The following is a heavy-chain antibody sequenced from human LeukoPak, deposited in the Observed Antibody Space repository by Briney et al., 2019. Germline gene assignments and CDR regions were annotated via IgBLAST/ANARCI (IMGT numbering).Heavy chain of an antibody. CDR2: IDPSDSYT. J-gene: IGHJ6*04. V-gene: IGHV5-10-1*01. D-gene: IGHD2-15*01. Sequence: GESLRISCKGSGYSFTSYWISWVRQMPGKGLEWMGRIDPSDSYTNYSPSFQGHVTISADKPISTAYLQWSSLKASDTAMYYCATGTRDIVVVVAATFSDYGMDVWGKGTTVTVSS. CDR3: ATGTRDIVVVVAATFSDYGMDV. CDR1: GYSFTSYW.